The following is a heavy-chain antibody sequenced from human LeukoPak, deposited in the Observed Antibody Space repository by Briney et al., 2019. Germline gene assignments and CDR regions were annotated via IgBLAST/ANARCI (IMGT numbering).Heavy chain of an antibody. CDR1: GGSISSGGYY. Sequence: SETLSLTCTVSGGSISSGGYYWSWIRQHPGKGLEWIGYIYYSGSTYYNPSLKSRVTISVDTYKNQFSLKLSSVTAADTAVYYCARVGCSGGSCYFDYWGQGTLATVSS. D-gene: IGHD2-15*01. V-gene: IGHV4-31*03. CDR3: ARVGCSGGSCYFDY. J-gene: IGHJ4*02. CDR2: IYYSGST.